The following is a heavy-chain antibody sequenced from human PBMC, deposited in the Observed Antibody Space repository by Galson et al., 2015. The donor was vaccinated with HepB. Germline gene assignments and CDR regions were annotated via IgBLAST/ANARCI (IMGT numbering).Heavy chain of an antibody. J-gene: IGHJ4*02. CDR3: ARTLYSSSFDY. CDR1: GFTFSSYA. D-gene: IGHD6-13*01. Sequence: SLRLSCAASGFTFSSYAMHWVRQAPGKGLEWVAVISYDGSNKYYADSVKGRFTISRDNSKNTLYLQMNSLRAEDTAVYYCARTLYSSSFDYWGQGTLVTVSS. CDR2: ISYDGSNK. V-gene: IGHV3-30-3*01.